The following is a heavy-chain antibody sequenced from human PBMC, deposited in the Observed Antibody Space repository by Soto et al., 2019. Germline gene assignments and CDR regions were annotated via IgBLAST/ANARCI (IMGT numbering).Heavy chain of an antibody. V-gene: IGHV3-30*18. D-gene: IGHD3-3*01. Sequence: HPGGSLRLSCAASGFTFSSYGMHWVRQAPGKGLEWVAVISYDGSNKYYADSVKGRFTISRDNSKNTLYLQMNSLRAEDTAVYYCAKVNTKEKYDFWSGYRPNYYYYGMDVWGQGTTVTVSS. CDR1: GFTFSSYG. CDR3: AKVNTKEKYDFWSGYRPNYYYYGMDV. J-gene: IGHJ6*02. CDR2: ISYDGSNK.